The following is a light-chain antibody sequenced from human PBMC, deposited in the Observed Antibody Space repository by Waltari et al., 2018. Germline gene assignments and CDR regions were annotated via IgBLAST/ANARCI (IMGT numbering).Light chain of an antibody. CDR2: GAS. J-gene: IGKJ1*01. V-gene: IGKV3-20*01. Sequence: EIVLTQSQGTLSLSPGERATLPCRASQSVSRALAWYQQNPGQAPRLLIYGASNRATGIPDRFSGSGSGTDFSLIISRLEPEDFAVYYCQHYVSLPVTFGQGTKVEIK. CDR1: QSVSRA. CDR3: QHYVSLPVT.